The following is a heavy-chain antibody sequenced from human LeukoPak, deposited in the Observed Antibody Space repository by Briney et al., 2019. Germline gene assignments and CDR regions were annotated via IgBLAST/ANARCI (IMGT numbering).Heavy chain of an antibody. CDR1: GYTFTGYY. D-gene: IGHD1-26*01. J-gene: IGHJ1*01. Sequence: ASVKVSCKASGYTFTGYYMHWVRQAPGQGLEWMGWINPNSGGTNYAQKFQGRATMTRDTSISTAYMELSRLRSDDTAVYYCARGSGGSNPRSDASWWEDTAPEYFQHWGQGTLVTVSP. CDR3: ARGSGGSNPRSDASWWEDTAPEYFQH. V-gene: IGHV1-2*02. CDR2: INPNSGGT.